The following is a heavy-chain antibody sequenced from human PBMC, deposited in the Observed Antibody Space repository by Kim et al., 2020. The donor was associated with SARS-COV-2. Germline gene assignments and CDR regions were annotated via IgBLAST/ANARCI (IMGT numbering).Heavy chain of an antibody. CDR1: GYTFTSYG. Sequence: ASVKVSCKASGYTFTSYGISWVRQAPGQGLEWMGWISAYNGNTNYAQKLQGRVTMTTDTSTSTAYMELRSLRSDDTAVYYCARVRDEGYYYYGMDVWGQGTTVTVSS. J-gene: IGHJ6*02. V-gene: IGHV1-18*01. CDR3: ARVRDEGYYYYGMDV. CDR2: ISAYNGNT.